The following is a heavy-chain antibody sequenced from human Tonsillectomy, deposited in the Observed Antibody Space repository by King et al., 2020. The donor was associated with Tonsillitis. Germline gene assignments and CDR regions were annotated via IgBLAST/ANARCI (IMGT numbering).Heavy chain of an antibody. J-gene: IGHJ5*02. V-gene: IGHV4-34*01. Sequence: VQLQQWGAGLLKPSETLSLTCAVYGGSFRTYYWNWIRQPPEKGLEWIGEINHSGSTNYNPSLKSRVTMSVDTSKKQFSLKLTSVTAADTAIYYFARVPQYTRALAGSWGQGTLVTVSS. CDR2: INHSGST. CDR3: ARVPQYTRALAGS. D-gene: IGHD2-2*02. CDR1: GGSFRTYY.